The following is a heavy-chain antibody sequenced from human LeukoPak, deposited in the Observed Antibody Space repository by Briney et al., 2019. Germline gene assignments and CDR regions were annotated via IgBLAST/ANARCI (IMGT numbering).Heavy chain of an antibody. CDR1: GFTFSSYW. J-gene: IGHJ6*02. Sequence: GGSLRLSCAASGFTFSSYWMSWVRQAPGKGLEWVANIKQDGSEKYYVDSVKGRFTISRDNAKNSLYLQMNSLRAEDTAVYHCARHSSSVPYYYHGLDVWGQGTTVTVSS. V-gene: IGHV3-7*01. CDR2: IKQDGSEK. CDR3: ARHSSSVPYYYHGLDV. D-gene: IGHD6-6*01.